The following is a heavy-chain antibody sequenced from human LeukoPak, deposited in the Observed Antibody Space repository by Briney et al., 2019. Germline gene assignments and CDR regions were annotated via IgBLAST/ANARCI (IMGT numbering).Heavy chain of an antibody. CDR3: ARGGNFYRGHYFDY. D-gene: IGHD1-26*01. V-gene: IGHV4-59*01. CDR1: GGSISEYY. CDR2: IYYTGST. J-gene: IGHJ4*02. Sequence: PSETLSLTCTVSGGSISEYYWYCIRQPPGKGLEWIGYIYYTGSTKYHPSLKSRLTISVDTSKNQFSPRLTSVTAADTAVYYCARGGNFYRGHYFDYWGQGALVTVSS.